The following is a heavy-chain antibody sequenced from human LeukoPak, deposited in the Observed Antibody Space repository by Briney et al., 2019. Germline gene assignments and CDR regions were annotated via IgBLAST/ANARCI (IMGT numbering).Heavy chain of an antibody. CDR3: ATLSYYYDSSGYHRGWFDP. CDR1: GGSISSSSYC. CDR2: IYYSGST. Sequence: SETLSLTCTVSGGSISSSSYCWGWIRQPPGKGLDWIGSIYYSGSTYYNPSLKSRVTISVDTSKNQFSLKLSSVTAADTAVYYCATLSYYYDSSGYHRGWFDPWGQGTLVTVSS. V-gene: IGHV4-39*07. D-gene: IGHD3-22*01. J-gene: IGHJ5*02.